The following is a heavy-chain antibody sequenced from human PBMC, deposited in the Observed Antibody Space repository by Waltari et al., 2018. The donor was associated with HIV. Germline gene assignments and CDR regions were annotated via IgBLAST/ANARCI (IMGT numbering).Heavy chain of an antibody. CDR1: GFTFSNAW. J-gene: IGHJ4*02. Sequence: EVQLVESGGGLVKPGGSLRLSCAASGFTFSNAWMSWVRQAPGKGLERVGQNKSKTDSGTTDYDAPVKGRFTISRDDSKNALDLQMNSLKTEDTAVYYCTTDFRGRDYWGQGTLVTVSS. V-gene: IGHV3-15*01. CDR2: NKSKTDSGTT. CDR3: TTDFRGRDY.